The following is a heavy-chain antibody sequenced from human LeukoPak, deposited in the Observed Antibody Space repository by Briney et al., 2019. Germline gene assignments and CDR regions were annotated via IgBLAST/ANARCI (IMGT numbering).Heavy chain of an antibody. CDR1: GGTFSSYA. J-gene: IGHJ6*03. Sequence: ASVKVSCKASGGTFSSYAISWLRQAPGQRPEWMGWMNGGNGNTKYSQKFQGRITLIRDTSAATAYMELSSLRHDDLAVYYCARGRGTSGSNRDFYYYYYMDVWGKGTTVTVSS. D-gene: IGHD2-15*01. CDR3: ARGRGTSGSNRDFYYYYYMDV. CDR2: MNGGNGNT. V-gene: IGHV1-3*01.